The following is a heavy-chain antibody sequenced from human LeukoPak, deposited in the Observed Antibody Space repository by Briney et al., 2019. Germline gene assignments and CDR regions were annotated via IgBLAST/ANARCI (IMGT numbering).Heavy chain of an antibody. V-gene: IGHV3-33*01. Sequence: GGSLRLSCAASGFTFSSYGMHWVRQAPGKGLEWVAVAYAGGDSKYYVDSVKGRLTISRDNSKNTLYVQMNSLRADDTAVYYCATGIGYYYGHWGQGTLVTVSS. CDR1: GFTFSSYG. J-gene: IGHJ4*02. CDR2: AYAGGDSK. D-gene: IGHD3-22*01. CDR3: ATGIGYYYGH.